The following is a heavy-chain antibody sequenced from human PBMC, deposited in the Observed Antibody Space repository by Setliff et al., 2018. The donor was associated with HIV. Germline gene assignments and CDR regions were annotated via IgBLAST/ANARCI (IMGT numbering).Heavy chain of an antibody. D-gene: IGHD2-2*02. V-gene: IGHV4-39*01. J-gene: IGHJ5*02. CDR1: GGSVSSGTYY. Sequence: SETLSLTCTVSGGSVSSGTYYWTWIRQPAGKGLEWIAIIHYNGRTYYDPSLKSRVTIFVDTSKTQFYLKLRSVTASDTAVYYCARYTSKLDWFDPWGQGTLVTVSS. CDR2: IHYNGRT. CDR3: ARYTSKLDWFDP.